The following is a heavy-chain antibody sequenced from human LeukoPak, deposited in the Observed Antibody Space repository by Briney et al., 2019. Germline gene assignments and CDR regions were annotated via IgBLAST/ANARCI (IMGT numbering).Heavy chain of an antibody. J-gene: IGHJ4*02. CDR2: IFYSGNT. Sequence: SETLSLTCAVSGGSISSSGYYWGWIHQPPGKGLEWIGGIFYSGNTYYNPSLKSRVTMSVDTSKNQFSLRLSSVTAADTAVYYCARRGSRQGTTVVTPAFDYWGQGTLVTASS. CDR1: GGSISSSGYY. D-gene: IGHD4-23*01. CDR3: ARRGSRQGTTVVTPAFDY. V-gene: IGHV4-39*01.